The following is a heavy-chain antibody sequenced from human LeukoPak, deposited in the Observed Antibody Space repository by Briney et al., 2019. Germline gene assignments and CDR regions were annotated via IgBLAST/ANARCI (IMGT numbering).Heavy chain of an antibody. CDR3: ARETSLYDIVVVPAAPFDI. J-gene: IGHJ3*02. CDR2: IIPIFGTA. Sequence: ASVKVSCKASGGTFSSYAISWVRQAPGQGLEWMGGIIPIFGTANYAQKFQGRVTITADESTSTAYMELSSLRSEDTAVYYCARETSLYDIVVVPAAPFDIWGQGTMVTVSS. V-gene: IGHV1-69*13. D-gene: IGHD2-2*01. CDR1: GGTFSSYA.